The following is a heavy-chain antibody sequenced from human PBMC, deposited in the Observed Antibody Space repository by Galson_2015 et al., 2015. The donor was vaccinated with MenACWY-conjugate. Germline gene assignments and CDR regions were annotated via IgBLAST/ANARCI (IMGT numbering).Heavy chain of an antibody. D-gene: IGHD3-22*01. J-gene: IGHJ4*02. CDR1: GFSVSYNY. V-gene: IGHV3-53*01. Sequence: SLRLSCAVSGFSVSYNYMTWVRQAPGKGLECVSVIYSDGTTYYADSVKGRFTISRDNSKNTLYLQMNSLRAEDTAVYYCARGGYYYDSSGWDYWGQGTLVTVSS. CDR2: IYSDGTT. CDR3: ARGGYYYDSSGWDY.